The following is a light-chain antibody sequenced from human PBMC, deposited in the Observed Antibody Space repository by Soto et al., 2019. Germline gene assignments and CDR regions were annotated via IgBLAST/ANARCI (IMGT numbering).Light chain of an antibody. CDR3: QQFHRYPIT. Sequence: DIHMTQSPSSLYAYVGDLFTIPCRASQGISSYLAWYQQKPGKAPKLRSYAASTLQSGVPSRFSGSGSRTEFTLTISSLQPEDFATYYCQQFHRYPITFGQGTRLEIK. CDR1: QGISSY. V-gene: IGKV1-9*01. J-gene: IGKJ5*01. CDR2: AAS.